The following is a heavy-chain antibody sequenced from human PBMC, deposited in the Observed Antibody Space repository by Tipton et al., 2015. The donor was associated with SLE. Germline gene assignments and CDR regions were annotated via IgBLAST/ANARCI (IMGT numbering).Heavy chain of an antibody. V-gene: IGHV4-31*03. CDR2: IDYSGIT. CDR1: GDSISSGDYY. J-gene: IGHJ6*02. D-gene: IGHD3-10*01. Sequence: TLSLTCPVAGDSISSGDYYWSWVRQFPGKGLEWIGNIDYSGITSFKPSLQSRVTISIDTSKNQVSLKLSSVTVADTGVYYCATFGDYYGMDVWGQGTTVTVSS. CDR3: ATFGDYYGMDV.